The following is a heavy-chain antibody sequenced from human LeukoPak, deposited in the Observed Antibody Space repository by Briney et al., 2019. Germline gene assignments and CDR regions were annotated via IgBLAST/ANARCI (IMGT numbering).Heavy chain of an antibody. CDR3: ARDGHTTRWDYFDY. CDR1: GFTFSNYA. CDR2: ISSSSSYI. D-gene: IGHD1-1*01. Sequence: GGSLRLSCAASGFTFSNYAMSWVRQAPGKGLEWVSSISSSSSYIYYADSVKGRFTISRDNAKNSLYLQMNSLRAEDTAVYYCARDGHTTRWDYFDYWGQGTLVTVSS. V-gene: IGHV3-21*01. J-gene: IGHJ4*02.